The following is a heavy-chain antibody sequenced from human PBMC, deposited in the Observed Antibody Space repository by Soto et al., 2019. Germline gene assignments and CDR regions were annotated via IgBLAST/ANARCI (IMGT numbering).Heavy chain of an antibody. CDR1: GFTFSSFG. V-gene: IGHV3-30*18. D-gene: IGHD1-26*01. CDR3: AKEKLPLIVGASDGCDI. CDR2: VSSDGTNE. Sequence: QVQLVESGGGVVQPGTSLRLSCAASGFTFSSFGIHWVRQAPGKGLEWVAFVSSDGTNENYADSTKGRFTISRDSSKNKVYLQMSSLRGDDTAVYYCAKEKLPLIVGASDGCDIWGQGTKVTVSS. J-gene: IGHJ3*02.